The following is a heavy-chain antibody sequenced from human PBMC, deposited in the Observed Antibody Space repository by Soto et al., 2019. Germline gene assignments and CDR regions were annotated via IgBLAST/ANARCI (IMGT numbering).Heavy chain of an antibody. CDR2: IYRGGST. V-gene: IGHV4-4*08. J-gene: IGHJ5*02. CDR3: AREGSSSWFDP. D-gene: IGHD6-13*01. Sequence: SETLSLTCSVSGDSIRNLYWSRIRQPPGKGLEWIGYIYRGGSTKYNPSLKSRLTMSADTSKNQFSLKLSSVTAADTAVYYCAREGSSSWFDPWGQGTLVTVSS. CDR1: GDSIRNLY.